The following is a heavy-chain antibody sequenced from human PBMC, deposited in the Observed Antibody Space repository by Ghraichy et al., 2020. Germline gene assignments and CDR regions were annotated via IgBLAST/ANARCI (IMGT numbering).Heavy chain of an antibody. D-gene: IGHD6-19*01. Sequence: SETLSLTCTVSGDSVTNKNSFWCWIRQPPGKGLEWIGSGHYSANTYYNPTLKSRVTISVDTCKNQFSLNLKSVTAADTAVYYCARRLAEAGGGNEYFQNWGQGTLVTVSS. CDR2: GHYSANT. CDR3: ARRLAEAGGGNEYFQN. J-gene: IGHJ1*01. CDR1: GDSVTNKNSF. V-gene: IGHV4-39*07.